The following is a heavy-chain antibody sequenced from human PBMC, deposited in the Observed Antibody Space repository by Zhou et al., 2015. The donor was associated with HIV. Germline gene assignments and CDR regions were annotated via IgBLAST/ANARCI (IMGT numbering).Heavy chain of an antibody. J-gene: IGHJ3*01. V-gene: IGHV1-69*06. Sequence: QVQLVQSGAEVKKPGSSVKVSCKPSGGTFSNYAITWVRQAPGQGPEWMGGIIPIFGTTNYAQDFLGRVTISADKSTGAVYMELSTLRSEDAAVYYCARSSGNYDFAFDVWGQGTRLIVSS. D-gene: IGHD3-22*01. CDR2: IIPIFGTT. CDR3: ARSSGNYDFAFDV. CDR1: GGTFSNYA.